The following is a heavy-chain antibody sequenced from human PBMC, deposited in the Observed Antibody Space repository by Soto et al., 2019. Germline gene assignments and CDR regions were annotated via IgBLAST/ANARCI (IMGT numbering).Heavy chain of an antibody. V-gene: IGHV4-59*01. J-gene: IGHJ5*02. CDR2: IYASRAT. Sequence: GPGPGPPSETLSLPCTVSRGSSGRFYWSWLRQSPGRTLEWIGYIYASRATTYNPSLESRITMSVDIPNNEFSLDLTSVTAADTAVYYCARSHSFDGSIYHYYFDPWGQGTRVTVSS. D-gene: IGHD3-3*02. CDR1: RGSSGRFY. CDR3: ARSHSFDGSIYHYYFDP.